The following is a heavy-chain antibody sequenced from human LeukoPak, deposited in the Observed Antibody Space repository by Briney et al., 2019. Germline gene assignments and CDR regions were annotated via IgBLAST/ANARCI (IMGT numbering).Heavy chain of an antibody. Sequence: GSLRLSCVASGFTFSDYAMKWVRQAPGKGPEWVSGISASGAGTYYADSVKGRFTISRDNFQNTLYLQMNSLGAEDTAVYYCAKVLWFGVSAPQASDFWGQGTMVNVSS. D-gene: IGHD3-10*01. J-gene: IGHJ3*01. CDR2: ISASGAGT. CDR1: GFTFSDYA. CDR3: AKVLWFGVSAPQASDF. V-gene: IGHV3-23*01.